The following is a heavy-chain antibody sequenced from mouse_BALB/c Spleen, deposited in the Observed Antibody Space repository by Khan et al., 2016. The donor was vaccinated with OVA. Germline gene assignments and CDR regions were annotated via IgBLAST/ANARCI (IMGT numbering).Heavy chain of an antibody. Sequence: QIQLVQSGPELKKPGETVRISCKASGYTFTTAGMQWVQKMPGKGLKWIGWINTHSGVPKYAEDFKGRFVFSLETSASTAYLQITNLKNEDTATYFCARGGAAFYRNDGGAMDSWGQGTSVTVFS. J-gene: IGHJ4*01. CDR1: GYTFTTAG. CDR3: ARGGAAFYRNDGGAMDS. CDR2: INTHSGVP. D-gene: IGHD2-14*01. V-gene: IGHV9-4*02.